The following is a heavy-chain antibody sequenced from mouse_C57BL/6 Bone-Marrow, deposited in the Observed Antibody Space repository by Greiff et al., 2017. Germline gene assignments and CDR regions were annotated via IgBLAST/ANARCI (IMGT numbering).Heavy chain of an antibody. CDR3: ARSGYDYAVGY. CDR2: IHPNSGST. V-gene: IGHV1-64*01. CDR1: GYTFTSYW. D-gene: IGHD2-4*01. J-gene: IGHJ2*01. Sequence: VQLQQPGAELVKPGASVKLSCKASGYTFTSYWMHWVKQRPGQGLEWIGMIHPNSGSTNYNEKFKSKATLTVDKSSSTAYMQLSSLTSEDSAVYYCARSGYDYAVGYWGQGTTLTVSS.